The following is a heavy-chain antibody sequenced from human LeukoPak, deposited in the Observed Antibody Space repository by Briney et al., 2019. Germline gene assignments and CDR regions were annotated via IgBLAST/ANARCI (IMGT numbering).Heavy chain of an antibody. CDR3: ARGLLHGED. J-gene: IGHJ4*02. V-gene: IGHV4-34*01. Sequence: SETLSLTCAVYGGSFSGYYWSWIRHPPGKGLEWIGEINHSGSTNYNPSLKSRVTISVDTPKNQFSLKLSSVTAADTAVYYCARGLLHGEDWGQGTLVTVSS. CDR1: GGSFSGYY. D-gene: IGHD2-21*01. CDR2: INHSGST.